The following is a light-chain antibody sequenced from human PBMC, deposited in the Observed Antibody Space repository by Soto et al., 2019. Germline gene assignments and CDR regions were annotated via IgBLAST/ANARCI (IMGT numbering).Light chain of an antibody. V-gene: IGKV3-11*01. J-gene: IGKJ5*01. CDR1: PSVSNH. Sequence: EIVLTQSPATLSLSQGERATLSCRASPSVSNHLGWYQQKHGQATRLLIYDASNRATAIPARFSGSGSGTDFTLTISSLEPEDVAVYYCQKSGTFGQGTRLEIK. CDR2: DAS. CDR3: QKSGT.